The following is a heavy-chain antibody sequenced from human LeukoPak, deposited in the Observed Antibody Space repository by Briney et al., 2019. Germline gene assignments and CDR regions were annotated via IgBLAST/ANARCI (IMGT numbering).Heavy chain of an antibody. CDR3: ATLSILVAMQQLAGRYFDY. J-gene: IGHJ4*02. V-gene: IGHV1-24*01. CDR1: GYTLTELS. D-gene: IGHD6-13*01. CDR2: FDPEDGET. Sequence: ASVKVSCKVSGYTLTELSMHWVRQAPGKGLEWMGGFDPEDGETIYAQKFQGRVTMTEDTSTDTAYMELSSLRSEDTAVYYCATLSILVAMQQLAGRYFDYWGQGTLVTVSS.